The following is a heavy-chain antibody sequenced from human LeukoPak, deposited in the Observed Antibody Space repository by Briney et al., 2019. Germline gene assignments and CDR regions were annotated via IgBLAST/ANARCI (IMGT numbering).Heavy chain of an antibody. D-gene: IGHD3-10*01. Sequence: SWIRQPPGKGLEWIGYIYYSGSTHYNPSLKSRVTISVDTSKNQFSLKLSSVTAADTAVYYCAREVNRLWFGEIDYWGQGTLVTVSS. CDR2: IYYSGST. V-gene: IGHV4-30-4*01. CDR3: AREVNRLWFGEIDY. J-gene: IGHJ4*02.